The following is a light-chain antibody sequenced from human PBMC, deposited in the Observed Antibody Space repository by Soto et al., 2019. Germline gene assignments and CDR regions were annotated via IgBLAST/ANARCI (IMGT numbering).Light chain of an antibody. CDR3: QQYNNWPPYT. V-gene: IGKV3-15*01. CDR1: QRISNN. J-gene: IGKJ2*01. Sequence: EIVMTQSPATLSVSPGERATLSCRASQRISNNLAWYQQKAGQAPRLLIYGASTRATGIPARFSGSGSETEFTLTISSLQSEDFAVYYSQQYNNWPPYTFGQGTKLEIK. CDR2: GAS.